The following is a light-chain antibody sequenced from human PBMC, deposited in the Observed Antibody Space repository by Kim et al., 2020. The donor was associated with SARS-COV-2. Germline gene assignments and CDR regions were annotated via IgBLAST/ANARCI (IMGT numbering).Light chain of an antibody. V-gene: IGLV2-14*03. CDR2: DVS. J-gene: IGLJ2*01. Sequence: ITIPCPGTRSDVGGYNYVSWYQQHPGKAPKLMIYDVSNRPSGVSNRFSGSKSGNTASLTISGLQAEDEADYYCSSYTSSSTLDVVFGGGTQLTVL. CDR3: SSYTSSSTLDVV. CDR1: RSDVGGYNY.